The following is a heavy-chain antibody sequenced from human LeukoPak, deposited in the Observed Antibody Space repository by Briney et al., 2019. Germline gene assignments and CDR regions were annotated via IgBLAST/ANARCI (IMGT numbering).Heavy chain of an antibody. CDR1: GASISSYY. D-gene: IGHD3-22*01. CDR2: IYYTGNT. CDR3: ARGYYDSSGYSNPFDY. Sequence: SETLSLTCTVSGASISSYYWSWIRQPPGKGLEWIGYIYYTGNTNYNPSLKSRVTVSVDTSKNQFSLRLTSVTAADTAVYYCARGYYDSSGYSNPFDYWGQGTLVTASS. J-gene: IGHJ4*02. V-gene: IGHV4-59*01.